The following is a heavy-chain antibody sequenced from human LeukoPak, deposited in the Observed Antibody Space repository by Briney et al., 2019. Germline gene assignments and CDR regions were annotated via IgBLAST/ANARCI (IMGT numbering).Heavy chain of an antibody. CDR1: GFTFSSYS. CDR2: ISSSSSYI. V-gene: IGHV3-21*01. Sequence: PGGSLRLSCAASGFTFSSYSMNWVRQAPGKGLEWVSSISSSSSYIYYADSVKGRFTISRDNAKNSLYLQMNSLRAEDTAVYYCARSRSGTHGYFDYWGQGTLVTVSS. D-gene: IGHD3-10*01. J-gene: IGHJ4*02. CDR3: ARSRSGTHGYFDY.